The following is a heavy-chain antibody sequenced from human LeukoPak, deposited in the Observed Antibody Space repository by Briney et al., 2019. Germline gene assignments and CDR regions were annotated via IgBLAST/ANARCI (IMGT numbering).Heavy chain of an antibody. J-gene: IGHJ4*02. CDR2: IIPIFGTA. CDR1: GGTFSSYA. CDR3: ARDPPTYYYDSSGYYDY. Sequence: GASVKVSCKASGGTFSSYAISWVRQAPGQGLEWMGGIIPIFGTANYAQKFQGRVTMTTDTSTSTAYMELRSLRSDDTAVYYCARDPPTYYYDSSGYYDYWGQGTLVTVSS. V-gene: IGHV1-69*05. D-gene: IGHD3-22*01.